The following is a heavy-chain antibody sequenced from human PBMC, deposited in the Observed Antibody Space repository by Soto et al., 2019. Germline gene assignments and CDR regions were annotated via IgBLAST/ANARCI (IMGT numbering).Heavy chain of an antibody. J-gene: IGHJ6*02. CDR1: GGSFSGDY. D-gene: IGHD2-21*02. CDR3: ARADRTLVTSYSLDV. CDR2: INHSGTI. V-gene: IGHV4-34*01. Sequence: QVQLQQWGAGLLKPSETLSLTCAVYGGSFSGDYWTWIRQPPGKGLGWIGEINHSGTINFNPSLKSRLTISLDTSKKHFSLKLSSVTDADTAAYYCARADRTLVTSYSLDVWGQGTTVTVSS.